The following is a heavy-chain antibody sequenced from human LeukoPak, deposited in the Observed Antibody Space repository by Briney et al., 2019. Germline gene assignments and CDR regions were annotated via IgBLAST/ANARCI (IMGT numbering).Heavy chain of an antibody. J-gene: IGHJ4*02. CDR3: GRDFRDSLDY. CDR2: ISAYNGNT. V-gene: IGHV1-18*01. Sequence: GASVKVSCKASGYTFTNYGISWVRQAPGQGLEWMGWISAYNGNTNYVQNLQGRVTMTTDTSASTAYMELRSLRSDDTAVYYCGRDFRDSLDYWGQGALVTVSS. CDR1: GYTFTNYG.